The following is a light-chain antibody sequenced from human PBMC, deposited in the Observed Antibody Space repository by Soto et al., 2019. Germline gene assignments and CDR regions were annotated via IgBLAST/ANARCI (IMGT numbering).Light chain of an antibody. CDR2: EVS. CDR3: SSYTSSNFWV. V-gene: IGLV2-14*01. J-gene: IGLJ3*02. CDR1: SSDVGGYNY. Sequence: QSVLTQPASVSGSPGQSITIPCTGTSSDVGGYNYDSWCQQHPGKAPKLMIYEVSSRPSGISNRFSDSKSGNTASLTISGLQAEAEADYYCSSYTSSNFWVFGEGTKVTVL.